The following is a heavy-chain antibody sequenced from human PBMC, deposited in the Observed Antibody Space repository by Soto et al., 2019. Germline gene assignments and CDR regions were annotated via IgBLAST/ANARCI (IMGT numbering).Heavy chain of an antibody. CDR1: GFAFSSYW. V-gene: IGHV3-74*01. CDR2: IYNDGSRT. CDR3: ARDLSGDTTPYFDL. Sequence: GSLRLSCAASGFAFSSYWKHWVRQTPGKGPVWVSRIYNDGSRTAYADSVKGRFTISRDNAKNTMYLQMSSLTVEDTAVYYCARDLSGDTTPYFDLWGQGTLVTVSS. J-gene: IGHJ4*02. D-gene: IGHD1-1*01.